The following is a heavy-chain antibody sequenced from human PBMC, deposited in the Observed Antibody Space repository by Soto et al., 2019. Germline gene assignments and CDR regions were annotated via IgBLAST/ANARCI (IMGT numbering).Heavy chain of an antibody. J-gene: IGHJ6*02. CDR2: IGSSDRTT. V-gene: IGHV3-11*01. Sequence: GGSLRLSCTASGFTFSGYYMNWFRQAPGKGLEWVSHIGSSDRTTYYADSMKGRITISRDNAKKSLYLQMNSLRAEDTAVYYCARNKDFWRGFPPQCNGLDVWGRGTTVTVS. CDR1: GFTFSGYY. CDR3: ARNKDFWRGFPPQCNGLDV. D-gene: IGHD3-3*01.